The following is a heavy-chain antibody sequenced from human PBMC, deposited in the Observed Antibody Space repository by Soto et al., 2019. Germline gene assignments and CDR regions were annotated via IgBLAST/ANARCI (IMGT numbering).Heavy chain of an antibody. CDR3: SRDTYYDYVWGSYRPTFFDY. CDR2: INPSGGST. CDR1: GGTFSSYA. J-gene: IGHJ4*02. V-gene: IGHV1-46*01. Sequence: GASVKVSCKASGGTFSSYAISWVRQAPGQGLEWMGIINPSGGSTSYAQKFQGRVTMTRDTSTSTVYMELSSLRSEDTAVYYCSRDTYYDYVWGSYRPTFFDYWGQGTLVTVSS. D-gene: IGHD3-16*02.